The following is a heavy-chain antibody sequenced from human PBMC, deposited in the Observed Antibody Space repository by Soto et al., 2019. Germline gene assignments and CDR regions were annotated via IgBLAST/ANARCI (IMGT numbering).Heavy chain of an antibody. D-gene: IGHD1-20*01. J-gene: IGHJ4*02. CDR3: ARAIPLTGTTDY. V-gene: IGHV3-66*01. Sequence: GGSLRLSCAASGFTVSSNYMSWVRQAPGKGLEWVSVIYSGGSTYYADSVKGRFTISRDNSKNTLYLQMNSLRAEDTAVYYCARAIPLTGTTDYWGQGTLVTVSS. CDR2: IYSGGST. CDR1: GFTVSSNY.